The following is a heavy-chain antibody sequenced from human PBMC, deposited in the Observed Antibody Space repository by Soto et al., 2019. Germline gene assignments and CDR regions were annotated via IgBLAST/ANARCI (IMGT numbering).Heavy chain of an antibody. V-gene: IGHV3-33*01. D-gene: IGHD3-22*01. CDR3: ASGPLNYYDSSGYAPFDY. CDR2: IWYDGSNK. J-gene: IGHJ4*02. Sequence: PGGSLRLSCAASGFTFSSYGIHWVRQAPGKGLEWVAVIWYDGSNKYYADSVKGRFTISRDNSKNTLYLQMNSLRAEDTAVYYCASGPLNYYDSSGYAPFDYWGQGTLVTVSS. CDR1: GFTFSSYG.